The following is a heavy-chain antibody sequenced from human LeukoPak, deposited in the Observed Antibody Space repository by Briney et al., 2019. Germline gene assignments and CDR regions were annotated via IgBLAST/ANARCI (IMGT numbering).Heavy chain of an antibody. V-gene: IGHV5-51*01. CDR2: IYPGDSDT. CDR3: ARRYGRPFDY. J-gene: IGHJ4*02. CDR1: GSIFNSYW. D-gene: IGHD4-17*01. Sequence: GESLKISCKGSGSIFNSYWIGWVRQLPGKGLELMGIIYPGDSDTRYSPSFQGQVTMSADKSTSTAYLQWSSLKASDTAMYYCARRYGRPFDYWGQGTLVTVSS.